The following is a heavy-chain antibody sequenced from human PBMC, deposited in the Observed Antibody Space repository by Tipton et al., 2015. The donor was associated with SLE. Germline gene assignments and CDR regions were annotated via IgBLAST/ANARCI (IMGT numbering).Heavy chain of an antibody. CDR3: ARGGGDSSSCQDFDF. Sequence: LSLTCTVSGGSITTSSYYWDWIRQPPGKGLEWIGCVHYRGNTNYNPSLGGRVTVSVDTSKNQFSLNLNSVTAADTAIYYCARGGGDSSSCQDFDFWGQGTLVTVSS. D-gene: IGHD6-13*01. V-gene: IGHV4-61*05. CDR1: GGSITTSSYY. CDR2: VHYRGNT. J-gene: IGHJ4*02.